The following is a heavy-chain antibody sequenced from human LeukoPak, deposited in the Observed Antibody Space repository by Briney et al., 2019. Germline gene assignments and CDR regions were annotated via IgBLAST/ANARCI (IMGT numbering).Heavy chain of an antibody. CDR3: ARGRGSGYYSRFPRYYYNGMDD. V-gene: IGHV4-59*12. CDR2: IYYSGST. Sequence: PSETLSLTCTVSGGSISRYYWSWIRQAPGKGLEWIGYIYYSGSTNYNPSLKSRVTISVDTSKNQFSLKLSSKTAADTAVYYCARGRGSGYYSRFPRYYYNGMDDWGQGTMVTVSS. D-gene: IGHD5-12*01. J-gene: IGHJ6*02. CDR1: GGSISRYY.